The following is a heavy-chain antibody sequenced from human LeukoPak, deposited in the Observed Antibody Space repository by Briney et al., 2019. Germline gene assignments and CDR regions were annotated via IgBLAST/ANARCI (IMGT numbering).Heavy chain of an antibody. Sequence: PGGSLRLPCTASGFTFSSHATSWVRQAPGKGLEWVSGINRSGGSTYYADSVKGRFTISRDNSKNTLYLQMSSLRAEDTAVYYCAKASSSSWYVLGNWGQGTLVTVSS. J-gene: IGHJ4*02. CDR1: GFTFSSHA. CDR2: INRSGGST. CDR3: AKASSSSWYVLGN. D-gene: IGHD6-13*01. V-gene: IGHV3-23*01.